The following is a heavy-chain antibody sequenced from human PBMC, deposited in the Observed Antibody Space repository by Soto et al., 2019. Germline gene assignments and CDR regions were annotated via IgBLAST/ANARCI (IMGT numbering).Heavy chain of an antibody. J-gene: IGHJ6*02. V-gene: IGHV3-64*04. D-gene: IGHD6-13*01. CDR3: AGIDYSTSAGV. Sequence: TGGSLRLSCPVSGVTFSNYAMHWVRQAPGKGLEYVSAIRSDGGGTYYADSVKGRFTISRDNSKNTLYLQMSSLRAEDTAVYFCAGIDYSTSAGVWGQGTTVTVSS. CDR1: GVTFSNYA. CDR2: IRSDGGGT.